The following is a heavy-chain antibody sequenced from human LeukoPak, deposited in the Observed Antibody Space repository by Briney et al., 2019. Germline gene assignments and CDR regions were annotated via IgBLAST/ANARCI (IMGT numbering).Heavy chain of an antibody. CDR2: IKHRGGA. Sequence: PSETLSLTCAVYGGSFIDYYWTWIRQPPGKGLEWIGEIKHRGGATYNPSLESRVTMAVDTPKNQFSLRLTSVTAADTAVYYCARSRVSGFGFDYWGQGPLVTVSS. J-gene: IGHJ4*02. V-gene: IGHV4-34*01. CDR1: GGSFIDYY. D-gene: IGHD5-12*01. CDR3: ARSRVSGFGFDY.